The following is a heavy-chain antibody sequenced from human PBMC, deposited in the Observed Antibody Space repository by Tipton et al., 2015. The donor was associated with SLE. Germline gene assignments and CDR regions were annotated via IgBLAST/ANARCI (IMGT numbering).Heavy chain of an antibody. Sequence: TLSLTCTVSGYSISSGYYWGWIRQPPGKGLEWIGSIYHSGSTYYNPSLKSRVTISVDTPKNHFSRKLSSVTAADTAVYYCASGVEGGGFDYWGQGTLVTVSS. J-gene: IGHJ4*02. V-gene: IGHV4-38-2*02. CDR2: IYHSGST. D-gene: IGHD1-1*01. CDR1: GYSISSGYY. CDR3: ASGVEGGGFDY.